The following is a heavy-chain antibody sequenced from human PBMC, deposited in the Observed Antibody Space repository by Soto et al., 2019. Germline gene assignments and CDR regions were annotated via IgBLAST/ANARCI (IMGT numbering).Heavy chain of an antibody. Sequence: QVQLQESGPGLVKPSQTLSLTCTVSGGSISSGGYYWSWIRQHPGKGLEWIGYIYYSGSTYYNPXHKSRVTRSVXXSXNXCSLKLSSVTAADTAVYYCARGRRGGSSWSAAYFDYWGQGTLVTVSS. V-gene: IGHV4-31*03. CDR2: IYYSGST. CDR3: ARGRRGGSSWSAAYFDY. J-gene: IGHJ4*02. CDR1: GGSISSGGYY. D-gene: IGHD6-13*01.